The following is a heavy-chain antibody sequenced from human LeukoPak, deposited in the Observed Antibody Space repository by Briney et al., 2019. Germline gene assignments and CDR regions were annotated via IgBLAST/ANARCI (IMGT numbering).Heavy chain of an antibody. Sequence: PSQTLSLTCALSGDSVSSNSAAWHWIRQSPSRGLEWLGRTYYRSKWYNDYAVSVKSRITVNPDTSKNQFSLQLNSVTPEDTAVYYCARDRYSSGWYGLDYWGQGTLVTVSS. D-gene: IGHD6-19*01. CDR3: ARDRYSSGWYGLDY. CDR1: GDSVSSNSAA. V-gene: IGHV6-1*01. J-gene: IGHJ4*02. CDR2: TYYRSKWYN.